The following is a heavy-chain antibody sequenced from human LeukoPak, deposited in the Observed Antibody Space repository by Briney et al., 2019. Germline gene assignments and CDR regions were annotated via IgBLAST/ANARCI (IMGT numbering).Heavy chain of an antibody. Sequence: GASVKVSCKASGGTFSSYAISWVRQAPGQGLEWMGGIIPIFGTANYAQKFQGRVTITADESTSTAYMELSSLRSEDTAVYYCARGEDVDYYYYYMDVWGKGTTVTVSS. CDR3: ARGEDVDYYYYYMDV. V-gene: IGHV1-69*13. J-gene: IGHJ6*03. CDR1: GGTFSSYA. CDR2: IIPIFGTA.